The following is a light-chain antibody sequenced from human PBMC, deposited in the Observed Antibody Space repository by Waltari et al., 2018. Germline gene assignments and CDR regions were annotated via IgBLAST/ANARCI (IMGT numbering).Light chain of an antibody. J-gene: IGKJ1*01. Sequence: EIVVTQSPATLSLSPGERATLSCRASESVSTNLVWYQQKPGQPPRLLIYDASTRATGIPARFSGSGSGTEFTLSISSLQSEDFAVYYCHQYKNWPPWTFGQGTKVEIK. V-gene: IGKV3-15*01. CDR2: DAS. CDR1: ESVSTN. CDR3: HQYKNWPPWT.